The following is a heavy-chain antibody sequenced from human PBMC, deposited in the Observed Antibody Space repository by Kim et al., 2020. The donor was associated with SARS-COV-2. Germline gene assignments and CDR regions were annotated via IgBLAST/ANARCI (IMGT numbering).Heavy chain of an antibody. CDR2: TSYDGIKM. Sequence: GGSLRLSCAASGFTFSSYGMHWVHQAPGKGLEWVAVTSYDGIKMYYADSVKGRFTISRDNSKNTLYLQMNSLRAEDTAMYYCARDGIVAAGIYNFDYWGQGTPVTVSS. V-gene: IGHV3-30*03. D-gene: IGHD6-13*01. J-gene: IGHJ4*02. CDR1: GFTFSSYG. CDR3: ARDGIVAAGIYNFDY.